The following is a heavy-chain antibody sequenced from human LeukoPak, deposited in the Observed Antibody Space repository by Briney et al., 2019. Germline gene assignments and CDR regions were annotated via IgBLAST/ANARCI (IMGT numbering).Heavy chain of an antibody. Sequence: PGGSLRLSCAASGFTFSSFAMSWVRQAPGKGLEWVSVISGRGDSTYYADSVKGRFTISRDNSKSTVYLQMNSLRAKDTAVYYCARETGDFDSWGQGTLVIVSS. D-gene: IGHD7-27*01. V-gene: IGHV3-23*01. CDR3: ARETGDFDS. J-gene: IGHJ4*02. CDR2: ISGRGDST. CDR1: GFTFSSFA.